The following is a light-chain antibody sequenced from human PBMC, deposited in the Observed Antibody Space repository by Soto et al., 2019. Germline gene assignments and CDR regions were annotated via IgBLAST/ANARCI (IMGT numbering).Light chain of an antibody. CDR3: QQYYRPWT. V-gene: IGKV4-1*01. CDR1: QSVLYSSNNKNY. Sequence: DIVMTQSPDSLSVSLGERATINCKSSQSVLYSSNNKNYLAWYQQKPGQPPKLLIYCASTRESGVPDRFSGSRSGTDFTLTTSSLQAEDVAVYYCQQYYRPWTFGQGTKVEIK. J-gene: IGKJ1*01. CDR2: CAS.